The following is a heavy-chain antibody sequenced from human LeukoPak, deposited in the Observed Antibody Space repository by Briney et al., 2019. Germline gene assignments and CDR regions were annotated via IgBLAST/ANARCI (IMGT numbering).Heavy chain of an antibody. J-gene: IGHJ4*02. D-gene: IGHD6-19*01. CDR1: GYTFTSYG. CDR2: ISAYNGNT. CDR3: ARGPGIAVAGCYFDY. V-gene: IGHV1-18*01. Sequence: GASVKVSCKASGYTFTSYGISWVRQAPGQGLEWMGWISAYNGNTNYAQKLQGRVTMTTDTSTSTAYMELRSLRSDDTAVYYCARGPGIAVAGCYFDYWGQGTLVTVSS.